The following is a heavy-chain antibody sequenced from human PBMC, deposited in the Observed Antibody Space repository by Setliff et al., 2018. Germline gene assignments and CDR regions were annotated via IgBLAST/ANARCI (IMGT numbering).Heavy chain of an antibody. D-gene: IGHD3-16*01. Sequence: ASVKVSCKASGYTFTGYYMHWVRQAPGQGLEWMGWINPNSGGTNYAQKFQGRVTMTRDTSISTAYMGLSRLRSDDTAVYYCARELVIIATWGNSAMGEAFDIWGQGTMVTVSS. CDR1: GYTFTGYY. J-gene: IGHJ3*02. V-gene: IGHV1-2*02. CDR2: INPNSGGT. CDR3: ARELVIIATWGNSAMGEAFDI.